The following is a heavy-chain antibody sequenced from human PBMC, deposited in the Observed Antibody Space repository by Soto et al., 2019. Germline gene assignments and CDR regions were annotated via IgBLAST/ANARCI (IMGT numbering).Heavy chain of an antibody. J-gene: IGHJ4*02. V-gene: IGHV1-2*04. CDR3: ARGYSSSSDFDY. Sequence: ASVKVSCKASGYTFTGYYMHWVRQAPGQGLEWMGSINPNSGGTNYAQKFQGWVTMTRDTSISTAYMELSRLRSDDTAVYYCARGYSSSSDFDYWGQGTLVTVSS. CDR2: INPNSGGT. CDR1: GYTFTGYY. D-gene: IGHD6-6*01.